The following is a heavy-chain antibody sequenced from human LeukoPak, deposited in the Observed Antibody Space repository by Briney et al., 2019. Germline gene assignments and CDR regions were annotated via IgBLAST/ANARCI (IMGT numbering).Heavy chain of an antibody. Sequence: SETLSLTCTVSGYSISSGYYWGWIRQIPGKGLEWIGRGFHDGDTHYNPSLKSRVTISLDTSKNQVSLRLSSVIAADTALYYCARDSSRDQAFDVWGQGTMVTVSS. V-gene: IGHV4-38-2*02. J-gene: IGHJ3*01. CDR1: GYSISSGYY. CDR3: ARDSSRDQAFDV. CDR2: GFHDGDT. D-gene: IGHD6-13*01.